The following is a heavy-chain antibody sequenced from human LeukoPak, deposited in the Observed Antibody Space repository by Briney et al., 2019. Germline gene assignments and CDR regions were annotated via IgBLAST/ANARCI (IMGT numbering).Heavy chain of an antibody. CDR3: ASDSGYDPEDTAVGMDV. CDR2: IWYDGSNK. Sequence: PGGSLRLSCAASGFTFSSYGMHWVRQAPGKGLEWVAVIWYDGSNKYYADSVKGRFTISRDNSKNTLYLQVNSLRAEDTAVYYCASDSGYDPEDTAVGMDVWGQGTTVTVSS. D-gene: IGHD5-12*01. V-gene: IGHV3-33*01. CDR1: GFTFSSYG. J-gene: IGHJ6*02.